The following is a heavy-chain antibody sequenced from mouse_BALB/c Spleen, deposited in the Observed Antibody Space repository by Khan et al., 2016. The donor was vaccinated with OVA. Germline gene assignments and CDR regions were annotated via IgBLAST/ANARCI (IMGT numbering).Heavy chain of an antibody. Sequence: EVELVESGGDLVKPGGSLKLSCSASGFTFSTYGMSWVRQAPDKRLVWVATVSTGGSYTYYPDSVKGRFTISRDNAKNTLYLQMSGLRSEDTAMFNCTRPAYNYDGEGFDYWGQGTMVTVSA. CDR2: VSTGGSYT. CDR3: TRPAYNYDGEGFDY. V-gene: IGHV5-6*01. J-gene: IGHJ3*01. D-gene: IGHD2-13*01. CDR1: GFTFSTYG.